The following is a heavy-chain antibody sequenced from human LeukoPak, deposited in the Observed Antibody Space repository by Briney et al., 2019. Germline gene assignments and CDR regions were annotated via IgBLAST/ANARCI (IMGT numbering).Heavy chain of an antibody. CDR1: GFTFDDYA. D-gene: IGHD3-22*01. J-gene: IGHJ4*02. Sequence: GGSLRLSCAASGFTFDDYAMHWVRHAPGKGLEWVSGISWNSGSLGYADSVKGRFTISRDNAKNSLYLQMNSLRPEDMALYYCAKGVGLYYDRSFDYWGQGTRVTVSS. CDR3: AKGVGLYYDRSFDY. CDR2: ISWNSGSL. V-gene: IGHV3-9*03.